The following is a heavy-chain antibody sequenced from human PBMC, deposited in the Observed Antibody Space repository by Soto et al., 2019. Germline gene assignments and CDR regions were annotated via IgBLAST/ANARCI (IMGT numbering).Heavy chain of an antibody. D-gene: IGHD2-15*01. CDR3: ARTMVVAATRVFGWFDP. V-gene: IGHV3-20*04. Sequence: GGSLRLSCAASGFTFDDYGMSWVRQAPGKGLEWVSGINWNGGSTGYADSVKGRFTISRDKAKNSLYLQMNSLRAEDTALYYCARTMVVAATRVFGWFDPWGQGTLVTVSS. CDR2: INWNGGST. J-gene: IGHJ5*02. CDR1: GFTFDDYG.